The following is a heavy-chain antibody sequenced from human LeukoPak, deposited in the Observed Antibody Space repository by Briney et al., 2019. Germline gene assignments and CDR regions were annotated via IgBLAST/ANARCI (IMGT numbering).Heavy chain of an antibody. Sequence: PGGSLRLSCAASEVTVTSNYMSWVRQGPGKGLQWVSVIYPGGDIYYADSVKGRFTISRDNAKNSLYLQMNSLRAEDTAVYYCAKAFGVTAYLHWGQGTLVTVSS. CDR3: AKAFGVTAYLH. D-gene: IGHD2-21*02. J-gene: IGHJ4*02. CDR2: IYPGGDI. CDR1: EVTVTSNY. V-gene: IGHV3-53*01.